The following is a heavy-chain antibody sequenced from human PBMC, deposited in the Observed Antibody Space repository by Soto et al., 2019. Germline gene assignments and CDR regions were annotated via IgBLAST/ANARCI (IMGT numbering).Heavy chain of an antibody. Sequence: VKVSCRASGGTFISYGIHWVRQAPGQGLEWMGGIIPMSGTANYAQNFQGRVAISVDESTRAAYMELRSLKSEDTAMYYCARENYYGSGSYYRDAFDIWGQGTMVTVSS. CDR3: ARENYYGSGSYYRDAFDI. D-gene: IGHD3-10*01. J-gene: IGHJ3*02. V-gene: IGHV1-69*01. CDR1: GGTFISYG. CDR2: IIPMSGTA.